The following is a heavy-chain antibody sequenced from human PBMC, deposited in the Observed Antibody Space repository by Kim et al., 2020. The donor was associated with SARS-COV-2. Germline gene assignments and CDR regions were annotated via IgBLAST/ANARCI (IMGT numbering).Heavy chain of an antibody. D-gene: IGHD1-1*01. CDR1: CGSINSNHY. CDR2: FFSNGDT. CDR3: ARLERSPNPSGIDP. Sequence: SETLSLTCTVSCGSINSNHYWGWIRQPPGKGLEWIGSFFSNGDTSHNPSLRGRVTISVDTSKNEFSLRLTSVTAADTAVYYCARLERSPNPSGIDPWGQG. J-gene: IGHJ5*02. V-gene: IGHV4-39*01.